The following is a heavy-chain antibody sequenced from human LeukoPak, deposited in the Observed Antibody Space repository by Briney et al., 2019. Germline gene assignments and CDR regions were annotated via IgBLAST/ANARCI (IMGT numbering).Heavy chain of an antibody. CDR2: IKQDGSEK. Sequence: GGSLRLSCAASGFTFSSYWMSWVRQAPGKGLEWVANIKQDGSEKYYVASVKGRFTISRDNAKNSLYLQMNSLRAEDTAVYYCARSDYDLYYYYYYMDAWGKGTTVTVSS. D-gene: IGHD3-3*01. V-gene: IGHV3-7*01. CDR3: ARSDYDLYYYYYYMDA. CDR1: GFTFSSYW. J-gene: IGHJ6*03.